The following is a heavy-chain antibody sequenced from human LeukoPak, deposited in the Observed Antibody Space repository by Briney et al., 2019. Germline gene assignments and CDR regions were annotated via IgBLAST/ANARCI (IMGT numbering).Heavy chain of an antibody. CDR2: IFNTGIT. CDR3: ARDWASVGPALDI. Sequence: IGSIFNTGITYYNPSLKSRPTMSIDTSRNQFSLKLTSVTAADTAVYYCARDWASVGPALDIWGQGTIVSVSS. J-gene: IGHJ3*02. D-gene: IGHD3-16*01. V-gene: IGHV4-39*07.